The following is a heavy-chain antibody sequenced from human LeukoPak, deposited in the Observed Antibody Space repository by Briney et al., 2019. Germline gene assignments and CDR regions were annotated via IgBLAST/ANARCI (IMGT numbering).Heavy chain of an antibody. CDR1: GYSISSGYY. Sequence: SETLSLICTVSGYSISSGYYWGWIRQPPGKGLEWIGSIYHSGSTYYNPSLKSRVTISVDTSKNQFSLKLSSVTAADTAVYYCARRSIPLKGSSWTRGNWFDPWGQGTLVTVSS. CDR3: ARRSIPLKGSSWTRGNWFDP. J-gene: IGHJ5*02. CDR2: IYHSGST. V-gene: IGHV4-38-2*02. D-gene: IGHD6-13*01.